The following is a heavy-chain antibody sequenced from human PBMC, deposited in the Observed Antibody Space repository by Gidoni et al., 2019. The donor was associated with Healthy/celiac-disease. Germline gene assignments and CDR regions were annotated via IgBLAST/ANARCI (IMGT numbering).Heavy chain of an antibody. CDR1: GYSFTSYW. Sequence: EVQLVQSGAEVKKPGESLKISCKGSGYSFTSYWIGWVPQLPGEVLEWMGIIYPGYSYTRYSPSFQGQVTISADKSISTAYLQWSSLKASDTAMYYCARHRGCGGDCYSNNFDYWGQGTLVTVSS. J-gene: IGHJ4*02. D-gene: IGHD2-21*02. CDR2: IYPGYSYT. V-gene: IGHV5-51*01. CDR3: ARHRGCGGDCYSNNFDY.